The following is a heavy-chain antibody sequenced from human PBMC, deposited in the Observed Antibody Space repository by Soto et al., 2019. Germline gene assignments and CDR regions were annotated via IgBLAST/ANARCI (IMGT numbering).Heavy chain of an antibody. V-gene: IGHV1-3*01. D-gene: IGHD4-4*01. CDR3: ARELQGLYYFDY. CDR1: EYTFTSYD. CDR2: INAGNGNT. Sequence: QVQVVQSGAEVKKPGASVKVSCKASEYTFTSYDMHWVRQAPGQSLEWMGWINAGNGNTKYSQKFQGRVTITRDTSASTAYMELSSLRSEDTVVYYCARELQGLYYFDYWGLGTLVTVSS. J-gene: IGHJ4*02.